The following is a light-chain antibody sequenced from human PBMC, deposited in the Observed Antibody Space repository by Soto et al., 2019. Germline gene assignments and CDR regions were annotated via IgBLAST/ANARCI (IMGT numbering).Light chain of an antibody. V-gene: IGLV2-23*01. Sequence: QSALTQPASVSGSPGQSVTISCTGTSHDVGNYNLVSWYQQHPGKAPKLIIYEGNLRPSGVSDRFSGSKSGNSASLTVSGLQAEDEAHYHCSSYAGRSTWIFGGGTKVTVL. CDR3: SSYAGRSTWI. J-gene: IGLJ2*01. CDR1: SHDVGNYNL. CDR2: EGN.